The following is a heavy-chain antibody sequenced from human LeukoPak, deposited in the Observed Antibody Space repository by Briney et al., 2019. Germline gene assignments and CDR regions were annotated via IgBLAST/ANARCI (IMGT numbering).Heavy chain of an antibody. CDR1: GFTFSDAW. V-gene: IGHV3-15*01. CDR2: IKSKADGGTT. Sequence: GGSLRLSCAASGFTFSDAWMSWVRQAPGKGLEWVGRIKSKADGGTTDYAAPVKGRFTISRDDSKNTLYLQMNSLKTEDTAVYYCTTVQSLGTVVVAAPLGGSDYWGQGTLVTVSS. J-gene: IGHJ4*02. D-gene: IGHD2-2*01. CDR3: TTVQSLGTVVVAAPLGGSDY.